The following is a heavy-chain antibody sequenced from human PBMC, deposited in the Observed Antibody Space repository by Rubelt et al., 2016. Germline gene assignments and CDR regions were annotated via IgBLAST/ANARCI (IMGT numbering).Heavy chain of an antibody. J-gene: IGHJ4*02. CDR3: ARGYSTSYYYFDF. V-gene: IGHV4-59*12. CDR1: GGSISRYY. CDR2: IYYSGST. Sequence: QVQLQESGPGLVKPSETLSLTCTVSGGSISRYYWSWIRQPPGNRLEWIGFIYYSGSTNYNPSLKSRVTISVDTSKNQFSLKVTSLTAADTAVYYCARGYSTSYYYFDFWGQGALVTVSS. D-gene: IGHD6-13*01.